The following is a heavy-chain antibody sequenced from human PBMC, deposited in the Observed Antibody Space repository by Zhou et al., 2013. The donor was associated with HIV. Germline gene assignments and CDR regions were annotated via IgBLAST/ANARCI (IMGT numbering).Heavy chain of an antibody. D-gene: IGHD4-17*01. J-gene: IGHJ4*02. CDR1: GDSLKNYV. Sequence: QVHLVQSGAEVKKPGASVKVSCKATGDSLKNYVIHWVRQAPGQGLEWMGWINIGNGDTISSENFQGRVTINRDTSATTASMKLSSLRSEDTAIYFCARGDYGDPLHYWGQGTLVTVSS. CDR2: INIGNGDT. CDR3: ARGDYGDPLHY. V-gene: IGHV1-3*04.